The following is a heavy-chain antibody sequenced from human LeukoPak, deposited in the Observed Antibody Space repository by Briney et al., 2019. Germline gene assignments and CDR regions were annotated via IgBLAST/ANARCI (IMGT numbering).Heavy chain of an antibody. CDR3: ARARVRSYSYDSDGSYTSDWIFDL. V-gene: IGHV4-59*01. Sequence: PSETLSLTGTVSGGSISSYYWSWIRQPPGKGLEWIGYIYDTGNTNYNPSLRSRVTISVGTSKDQFSLRLSSVTAADTAVYYCARARVRSYSYDSDGSYTSDWIFDLWGRGTLVTVSS. D-gene: IGHD3-22*01. J-gene: IGHJ2*01. CDR1: GGSISSYY. CDR2: IYDTGNT.